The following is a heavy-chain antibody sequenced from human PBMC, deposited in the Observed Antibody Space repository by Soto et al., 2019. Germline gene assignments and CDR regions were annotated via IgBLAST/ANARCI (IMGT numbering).Heavy chain of an antibody. CDR2: ISSSSSYI. J-gene: IGHJ4*02. D-gene: IGHD6-19*01. V-gene: IGHV3-21*01. CDR3: ARPMNSGWYGGPDY. Sequence: GGSLRLSCAASGFTFSSYSMNWVRQAPGKGLEWVSSISSSSSYIYYADSVKGRFTISRDNAKNSLYLQMNSLRAEDTAVYYCARPMNSGWYGGPDYWGQGTLVTVSS. CDR1: GFTFSSYS.